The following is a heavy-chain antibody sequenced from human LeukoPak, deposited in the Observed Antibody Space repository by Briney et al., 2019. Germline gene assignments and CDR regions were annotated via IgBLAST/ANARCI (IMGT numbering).Heavy chain of an antibody. J-gene: IGHJ4*02. Sequence: GGSVNVSCMASGYTFTSYDINWVRQATGQGLDWMGWMNPNSGTTGYAKKFQGRVTMTRNTPISTAYMELSSLRSEDTAVYYCARGRGPVVRGVIITIGSDYWGQGTLVTVSS. D-gene: IGHD3-10*01. CDR1: GYTFTSYD. CDR2: MNPNSGTT. CDR3: ARGRGPVVRGVIITIGSDY. V-gene: IGHV1-8*01.